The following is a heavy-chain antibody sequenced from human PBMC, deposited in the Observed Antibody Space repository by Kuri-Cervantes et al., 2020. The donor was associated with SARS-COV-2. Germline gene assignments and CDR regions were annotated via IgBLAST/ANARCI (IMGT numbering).Heavy chain of an antibody. CDR2: IRYDGSNK. Sequence: GESLKISCAASGFTFSSYGMHWVRQAPGKGLEWVAFIRYDGSNKYYADSVKGRFTISRDNSKNTLYLQMNSLRAEDTAVYYCAKDLVCSSTSWYDRSPPFGYWGQGTLVTVSS. D-gene: IGHD2-2*01. V-gene: IGHV3-30*02. J-gene: IGHJ4*01. CDR3: AKDLVCSSTSWYDRSPPFGY. CDR1: GFTFSSYG.